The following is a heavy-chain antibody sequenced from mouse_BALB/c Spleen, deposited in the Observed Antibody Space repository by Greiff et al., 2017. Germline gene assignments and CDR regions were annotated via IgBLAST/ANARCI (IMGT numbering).Heavy chain of an antibody. CDR2: ISSGGST. CDR3: ARGWFAY. CDR1: GFTFSSYA. J-gene: IGHJ3*01. Sequence: EVKVEESGGGLVKPGGSLKLSCAASGFTFSSYAMSWVRQTPEKRLEWVASISSGGSTYYPDSVKGRFTISRDNARNILYLQMSSLRSEDTAMYYCARGWFAYWGQGTLVTVSA. V-gene: IGHV5-6-5*01.